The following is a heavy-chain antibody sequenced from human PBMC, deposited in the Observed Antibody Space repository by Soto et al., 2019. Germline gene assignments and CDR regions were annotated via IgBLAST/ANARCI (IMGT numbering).Heavy chain of an antibody. J-gene: IGHJ4*02. V-gene: IGHV3-23*01. CDR2: ISGSGGST. D-gene: IGHD6-19*01. CDR1: GFTFNNYA. Sequence: PGGSLRLSCAASGFTFNNYAMNWVRQAPGKGLEWVAEISGSGGSTYYADSVKGRFTISRDNSKNKLYLQMNSLRAEDTAVYYCASRTSGWYFDYWGQGTLVTVSS. CDR3: ASRTSGWYFDY.